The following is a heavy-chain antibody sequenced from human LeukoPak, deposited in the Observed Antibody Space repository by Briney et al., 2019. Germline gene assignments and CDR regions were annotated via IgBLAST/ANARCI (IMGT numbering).Heavy chain of an antibody. D-gene: IGHD1-26*01. Sequence: SQTLSLTCAISGDSVSSNSAAWNWIRQSPSRGLEWLGRTYYRSKWYNDYAVSVKSRITINPDTSKNQFSLQLNSVTPEDTAVYYCARALPGGSGSYSKRAFDYWGQGTLVTVSS. CDR3: ARALPGGSGSYSKRAFDY. CDR2: TYYRSKWYN. V-gene: IGHV6-1*01. J-gene: IGHJ4*02. CDR1: GDSVSSNSAA.